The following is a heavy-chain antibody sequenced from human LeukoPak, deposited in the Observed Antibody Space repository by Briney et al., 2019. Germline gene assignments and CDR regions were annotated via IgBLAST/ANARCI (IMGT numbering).Heavy chain of an antibody. V-gene: IGHV1-3*01. D-gene: IGHD6-19*01. CDR3: ARDQISGGVSGWYFDY. Sequence: ASVKVSCKASGYTFTSYAMHWVRQAPGQRLEWMGWINAGNGNTKYSQKFQGRVTITRDTSASTAYMELSSLRSEDTAVYYCARDQISGGVSGWYFDYWGQGTLVTVSS. J-gene: IGHJ4*02. CDR2: INAGNGNT. CDR1: GYTFTSYA.